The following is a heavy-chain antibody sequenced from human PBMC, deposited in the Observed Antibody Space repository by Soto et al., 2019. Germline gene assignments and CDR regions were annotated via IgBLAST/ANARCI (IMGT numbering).Heavy chain of an antibody. CDR3: AKIPTGSGSSKFEH. Sequence: PGWSLRLSCAASGFTFRTYAMNWVRQAPGKGLEWISAISGSGSFAHYADSVRGRFTISRDNSQNQLYLQMNNLRGDDTAMYYCAKIPTGSGSSKFEHWGQGIQVTVSS. CDR1: GFTFRTYA. V-gene: IGHV3-23*01. J-gene: IGHJ4*02. D-gene: IGHD3-10*01. CDR2: ISGSGSFA.